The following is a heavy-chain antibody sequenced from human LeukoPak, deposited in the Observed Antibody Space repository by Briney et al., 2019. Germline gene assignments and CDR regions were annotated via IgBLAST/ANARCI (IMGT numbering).Heavy chain of an antibody. Sequence: GGSLRLSCAASGFTFSSSAMSWVRQAPGKGLEWVSAISGSGGSTYYADSVKGRFTISRDNSKNTLYLQMNSLRAEDTAVYYCAKKVADIVVVVAAWYFDLWGRGTLVTVSS. J-gene: IGHJ2*01. D-gene: IGHD2-15*01. CDR1: GFTFSSSA. CDR3: AKKVADIVVVVAAWYFDL. V-gene: IGHV3-23*01. CDR2: ISGSGGST.